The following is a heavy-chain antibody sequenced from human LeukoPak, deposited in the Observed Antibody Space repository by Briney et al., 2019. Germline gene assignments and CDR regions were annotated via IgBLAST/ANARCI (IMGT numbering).Heavy chain of an antibody. Sequence: GSLRLSCAASGFTVCSNYMSWIRQPPGNGLEWIGEINHSGSTNYNPSLKSRVTISVDTSKNQFSLKLSSVTAADTAVYYFARPISCSVTTCSGAFHIWGQGTMVTVSS. V-gene: IGHV4-34*01. CDR3: ARPISCSVTTCSGAFHI. D-gene: IGHD2-2*01. CDR2: INHSGST. CDR1: GFTVCSNY. J-gene: IGHJ3*02.